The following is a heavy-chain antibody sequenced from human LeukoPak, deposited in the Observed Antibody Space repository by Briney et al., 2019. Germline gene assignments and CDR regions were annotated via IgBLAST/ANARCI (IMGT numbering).Heavy chain of an antibody. Sequence: ASVKVSCKASGYTFTSYDINWVRQATGQGLEWMGWMNPNSGNTGYAQKFQGRVTMTRNTSISTAYMELGSLRSEDTALYYCARAAWVSTSSKYYFDNWGQGTLVTVSS. CDR1: GYTFTSYD. V-gene: IGHV1-8*01. CDR2: MNPNSGNT. D-gene: IGHD2-21*01. CDR3: ARAAWVSTSSKYYFDN. J-gene: IGHJ4*02.